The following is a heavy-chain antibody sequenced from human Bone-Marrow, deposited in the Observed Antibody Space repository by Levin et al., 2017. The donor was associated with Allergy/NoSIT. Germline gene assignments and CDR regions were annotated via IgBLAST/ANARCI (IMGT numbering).Heavy chain of an antibody. Sequence: GESLKISCVGSGFTFSNAWMNWVRQAPGKGLEWVGRSKSYSDGGTTDYAAPVKGRFTISREDSKNTLYLEMNSLKTEDTAVYYCTTDSYYDLWGTNYKNYGMDVWGQGTTVTVSS. CDR1: GFTFSNAW. CDR2: SKSYSDGGTT. J-gene: IGHJ6*02. D-gene: IGHD3-3*01. CDR3: TTDSYYDLWGTNYKNYGMDV. V-gene: IGHV3-15*01.